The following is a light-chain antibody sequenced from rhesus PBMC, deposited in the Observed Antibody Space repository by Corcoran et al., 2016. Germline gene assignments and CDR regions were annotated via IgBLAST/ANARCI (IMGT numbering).Light chain of an antibody. J-gene: IGKJ1*01. CDR1: QDINNI. Sequence: DIQMTQSPSSLSASVGDRVTITCQASQDINNILAWYQQKPGKVPKLLIYKASKLQSGVPSRFSGSGSGTDLTHPISSLQPEDFATYDGQHGYSTPPTFGQGTKVEI. CDR3: QHGYSTPPT. V-gene: IGKV1-25*01. CDR2: KAS.